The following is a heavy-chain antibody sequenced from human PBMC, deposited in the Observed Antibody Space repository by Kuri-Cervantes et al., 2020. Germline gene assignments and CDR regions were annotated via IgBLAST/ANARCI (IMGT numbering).Heavy chain of an antibody. CDR2: IYYSGST. D-gene: IGHD2-2*01. V-gene: IGHV4-61*01. CDR3: ARRCPFEGVVVPAAKYYYYYYMGV. Sequence: ESLKISCTVSGGSVSSGSYYWSWIRQPPGKGLEWIGYIYYSGSTNYNPSLKSRVTISVDTSKNQFSLKLSSVTAADTAVYYCARRCPFEGVVVPAAKYYYYYYMGVWGKGTTVTVSS. CDR1: GGSVSSGSYY. J-gene: IGHJ6*03.